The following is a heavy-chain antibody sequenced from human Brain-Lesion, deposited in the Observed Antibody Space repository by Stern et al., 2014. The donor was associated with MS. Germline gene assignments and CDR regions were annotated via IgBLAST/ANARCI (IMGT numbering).Heavy chain of an antibody. CDR3: ARGESSRYYYYFDY. Sequence: VQLVESGPGLVKPSQTLSLTCNVSGDSISSGDNYWSWIRQSPGKGLELIGYIYYIGSTFYNPSLKSRVTISVDTSQNQFSLRLSSVTAADTAVYYCARGESSRYYYYFDYWGQGTLVTVSS. D-gene: IGHD3-22*01. CDR1: GDSISSGDNY. J-gene: IGHJ4*02. CDR2: IYYIGST. V-gene: IGHV4-30-4*01.